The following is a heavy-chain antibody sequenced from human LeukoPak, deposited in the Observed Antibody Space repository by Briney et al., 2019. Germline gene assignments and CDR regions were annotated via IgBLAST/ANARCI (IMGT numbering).Heavy chain of an antibody. CDR1: GFTFDSFV. V-gene: IGHV3-30*18. D-gene: IGHD6-13*01. CDR2: ISHDGRIT. CDR3: AKDLGDSASWYLDY. J-gene: IGHJ4*02. Sequence: GGSLRLSCAASGFTFDSFVMHWVRQAPGKGLEWLAVISHDGRITFYGESVKGRFTISRDNSKNTLYLQMNSLRTEDTAVYYCAKDLGDSASWYLDYWGQGTLVIVSS.